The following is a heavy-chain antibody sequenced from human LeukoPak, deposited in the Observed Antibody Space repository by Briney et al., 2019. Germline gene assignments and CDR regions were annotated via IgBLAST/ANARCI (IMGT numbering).Heavy chain of an antibody. V-gene: IGHV3-11*06. CDR3: ARKRGGRPVDY. CDR2: IPNTSSYT. D-gene: IGHD3-10*01. CDR1: GFTFSDYY. J-gene: IGHJ4*02. Sequence: PGGSLRLSCVASGFTFSDYYMSWIRQAPGKGLEWVSYIPNTSSYTSYADSVKGRFTISRDNAKNSLYLQMNSLRAEDTAVYYCARKRGGRPVDYWGQGTLVTVSS.